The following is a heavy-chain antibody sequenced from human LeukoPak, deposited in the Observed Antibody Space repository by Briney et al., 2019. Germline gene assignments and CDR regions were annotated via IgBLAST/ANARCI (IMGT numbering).Heavy chain of an antibody. Sequence: GGSLRLSCAASAFTFSSYSMNWVRQAPGKGLEWVSYISSSSSTIYYADSVKGRFTISRDNSKNTLFLQMNSLRAEDTAVYYCAKDGGLWVSAHWGDSWGRGTLVTVSS. CDR3: AKDGGLWVSAHWGDS. J-gene: IGHJ4*02. V-gene: IGHV3-48*01. D-gene: IGHD7-27*01. CDR2: ISSSSSTI. CDR1: AFTFSSYS.